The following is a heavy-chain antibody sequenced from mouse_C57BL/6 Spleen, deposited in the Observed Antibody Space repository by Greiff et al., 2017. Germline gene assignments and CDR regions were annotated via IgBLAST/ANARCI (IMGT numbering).Heavy chain of an antibody. CDR3: AREADGYYYYAMDY. V-gene: IGHV1-22*01. Sequence: VQLKESGPELVKPGASVKMSCKASGYTFTDYNMHWVKQSHGKSLERIGYINPNNGGTSYNQKFKGKATLTVNKSSSTAYMELRSLTSEDSAVYYCAREADGYYYYAMDYWGQGTSVTVSS. CDR2: INPNNGGT. D-gene: IGHD2-3*01. J-gene: IGHJ4*01. CDR1: GYTFTDYN.